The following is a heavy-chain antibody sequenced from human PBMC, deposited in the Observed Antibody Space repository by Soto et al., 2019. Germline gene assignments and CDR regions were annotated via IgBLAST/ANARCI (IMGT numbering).Heavy chain of an antibody. CDR1: GYKFTSSW. Sequence: PXDSLTISCRTSGYKFTSSWIAWVRQKPGKGLEWMGIIFPSDSDTRYSPSFQGQVTISADRSTSTVFLQWASLKASDTAVYFCARKDKSGYFNWFDPWGQGTLVTVPS. D-gene: IGHD3-22*01. V-gene: IGHV5-51*01. CDR2: IFPSDSDT. J-gene: IGHJ5*02. CDR3: ARKDKSGYFNWFDP.